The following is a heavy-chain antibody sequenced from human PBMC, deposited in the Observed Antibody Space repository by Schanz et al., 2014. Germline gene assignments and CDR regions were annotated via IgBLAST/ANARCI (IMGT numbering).Heavy chain of an antibody. CDR2: ISSNGGST. Sequence: VQLVESGGGLVRPGGSLRLSCAASGLLFSYYYMSGVRQAPGKGLEYVSVISSNGGSTDFADSVKGRFTISRDNSKNTVYLQMNSLRGEDTGMYYCARGDPVAGLDYWGRGTLVTVSS. J-gene: IGHJ4*02. CDR3: ARGDPVAGLDY. CDR1: GLLFSYYY. V-gene: IGHV3-64*04.